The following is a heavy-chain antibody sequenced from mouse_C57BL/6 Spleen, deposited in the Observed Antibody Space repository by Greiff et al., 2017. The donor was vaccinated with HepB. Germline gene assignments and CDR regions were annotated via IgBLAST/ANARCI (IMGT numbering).Heavy chain of an antibody. D-gene: IGHD1-1*01. V-gene: IGHV3-6*01. CDR2: ISYDGSN. CDR3: ARDKTTVFDY. Sequence: EVKLVESGPGLVKPSQSLSLTCSVTGYSITSGYYWNWIRQFPGNKLEWMGYISYDGSNNYNPSLKNRISITRDTSKNQFFLKLNSVTTEDTATYYCARDKTTVFDYWGQGTTLTVSS. J-gene: IGHJ2*01. CDR1: GYSITSGYY.